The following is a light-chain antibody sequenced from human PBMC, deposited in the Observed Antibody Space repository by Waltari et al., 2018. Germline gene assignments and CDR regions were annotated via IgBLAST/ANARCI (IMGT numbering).Light chain of an antibody. J-gene: IGKJ2*01. CDR2: GAS. Sequence: EIVMTQAPATLAVSPGERATLSCRASQSVSSNLAWYQQKPGQAPRLLIYGASPSATGIPARFSGSGSGTEFTLTISSLQSEDFAVSYCQQYNNWPSYTFGQGTKLEIK. CDR1: QSVSSN. V-gene: IGKV3-15*01. CDR3: QQYNNWPSYT.